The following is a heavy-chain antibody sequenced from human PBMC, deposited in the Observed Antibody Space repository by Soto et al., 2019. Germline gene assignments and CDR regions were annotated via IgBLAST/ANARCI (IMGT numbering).Heavy chain of an antibody. CDR3: ARGDYHDTSGPFSDAFDV. V-gene: IGHV3-21*01. CDR2: ISSSSSYI. J-gene: IGHJ3*01. D-gene: IGHD3-22*01. CDR1: GFTFSSYS. Sequence: GGSLRLSCAASGFTFSSYSMNRVRQAPGKGLEWVSSISSSSSYIYYADSVKGRFTISRDNAKNSLYLKMNSLRAEDTALFYCARGDYHDTSGPFSDAFDVWGQGTMVTVSS.